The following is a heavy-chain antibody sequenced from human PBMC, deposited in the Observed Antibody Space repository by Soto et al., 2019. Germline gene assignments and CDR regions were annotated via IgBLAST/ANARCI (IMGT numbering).Heavy chain of an antibody. CDR2: IYYSGST. V-gene: IGHV4-39*01. J-gene: IGHJ4*02. D-gene: IGHD1-7*01. CDR1: GGSISSSSYY. Sequence: SETLSLTCTVSGGSISSSSYYWGWIRQPPGKGLEWIGSIYYSGSTYYNPSLKSRVTISVDTSRNQFSLKLSSVTAADTAVYYCARHSSQVPLGTSQDYWGKGTLVTVSS. CDR3: ARHSSQVPLGTSQDY.